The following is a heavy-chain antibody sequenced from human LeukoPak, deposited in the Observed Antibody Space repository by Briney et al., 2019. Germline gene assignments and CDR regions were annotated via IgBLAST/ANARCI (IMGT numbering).Heavy chain of an antibody. D-gene: IGHD3-10*01. CDR1: GGSISSSSHY. J-gene: IGHJ4*02. CDR3: ASSRPRLIWPQKGFDY. Sequence: SETLSLTCTVSGGSISSSSHYWGWIRQPPGKGLEWIGSISNSGSTYYNPSLKSQVTISVDTSKNQFSLKLSSVTAADTAVYDCASSRPRLIWPQKGFDYWGQGTLVTVSS. CDR2: ISNSGST. V-gene: IGHV4-39*07.